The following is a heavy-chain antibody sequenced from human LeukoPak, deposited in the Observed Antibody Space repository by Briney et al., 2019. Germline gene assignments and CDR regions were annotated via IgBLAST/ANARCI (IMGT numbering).Heavy chain of an antibody. CDR2: IYHSGST. CDR1: GYSISSGYY. D-gene: IGHD3-22*01. CDR3: ARVPDYYYSSGYYDY. V-gene: IGHV4-38-2*01. Sequence: SETLSLTCAVSGYSISSGYYWVWIRQPPGRGLEWIGSIYHSGSTYYNPSLKSRVTIPVDTSKNQFSLKLSSVTAADTAVYYCARVPDYYYSSGYYDYWGQGTLVTVSS. J-gene: IGHJ4*02.